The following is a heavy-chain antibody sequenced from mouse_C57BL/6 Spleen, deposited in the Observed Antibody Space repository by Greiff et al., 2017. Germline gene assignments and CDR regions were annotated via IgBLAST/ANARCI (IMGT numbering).Heavy chain of an antibody. CDR1: GFSLTSYG. V-gene: IGHV2-6-1*01. CDR2: IWSDGST. J-gene: IGHJ2*01. CDR3: ARHGKGYYFDY. Sequence: VKLVASGPGLVAPSQSLSITCTVSGFSLTSYGVHWVRQPPGTGLEWLVVIWSDGSTTYSSALKSRLSISKDNSRSQVFLKMNSLQTDDTAMYSCARHGKGYYFDYWGQGTTLTVSS. D-gene: IGHD2-1*01.